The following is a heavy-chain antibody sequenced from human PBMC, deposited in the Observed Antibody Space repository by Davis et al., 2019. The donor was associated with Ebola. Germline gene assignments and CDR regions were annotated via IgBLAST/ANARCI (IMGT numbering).Heavy chain of an antibody. CDR2: IRYDGSNK. D-gene: IGHD6-19*01. V-gene: IGHV3-30*02. CDR3: AKDHLAGDYFDY. Sequence: GEFLKISCAASGFTFSSYGMHWVRQAPGKGLGWVAFIRYDGSNKYYADSVKGRFTISRDNSKNTLYLQMNSLRAEDTAVYYCAKDHLAGDYFDYWGQGTLVTVSS. CDR1: GFTFSSYG. J-gene: IGHJ4*02.